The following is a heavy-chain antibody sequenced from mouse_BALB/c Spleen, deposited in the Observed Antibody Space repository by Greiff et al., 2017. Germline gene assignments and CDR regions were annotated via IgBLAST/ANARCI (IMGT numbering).Heavy chain of an antibody. D-gene: IGHD1-1*01. CDR2: IYPGDGDT. CDR1: GYTFTSYW. J-gene: IGHJ2*01. CDR3: ARGKGSYGSSYDYFDY. Sequence: VQLQQSGAELARPGASVKLSCKASGYTFTSYWMQWVKQRPGQGLEWIGAIYPGDGDTRYTQKFKGKATLTADKSSSTAYMQLSSLASEDSAVYYCARGKGSYGSSYDYFDYWGQGTTLTVPS. V-gene: IGHV1-87*01.